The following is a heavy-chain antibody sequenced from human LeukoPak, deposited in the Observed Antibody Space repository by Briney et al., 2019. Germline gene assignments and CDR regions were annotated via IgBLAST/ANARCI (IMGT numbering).Heavy chain of an antibody. J-gene: IGHJ4*02. Sequence: ASVKDSCKASGYTFSSYAMNWVRQAPGQGLEWMGWINTNTGNPTHAQGFTGRFVFSLDTSVSTAYLQISSLQAEDTAVYYCARSNNDGDYLGVGFDYWGQGTLVTVSS. CDR1: GYTFSSYA. CDR3: ARSNNDGDYLGVGFDY. CDR2: INTNTGNP. D-gene: IGHD4-17*01. V-gene: IGHV7-4-1*02.